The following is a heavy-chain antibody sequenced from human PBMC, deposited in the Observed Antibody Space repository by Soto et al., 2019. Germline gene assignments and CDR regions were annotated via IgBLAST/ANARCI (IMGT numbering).Heavy chain of an antibody. CDR1: GFIFSSYS. CDR2: ISSSSSYI. CDR3: ARDQYYYDSRGCWLC. J-gene: IGHJ4*02. Sequence: GGSLRLSCAASGFIFSSYSMNWGRQAPGKGLEWVSFISSSSSYIYYADSVKGRFTISRDNAKNSLYLQMNSLRAEDTAVYYCARDQYYYDSRGCWLCWGQGTLVTVSS. V-gene: IGHV3-21*01. D-gene: IGHD3-22*01.